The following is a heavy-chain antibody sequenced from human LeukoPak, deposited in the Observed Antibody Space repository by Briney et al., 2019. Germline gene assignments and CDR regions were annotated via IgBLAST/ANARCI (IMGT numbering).Heavy chain of an antibody. D-gene: IGHD2-15*01. CDR2: IYSGGST. V-gene: IGHV3-66*01. J-gene: IGHJ4*02. CDR1: GFTFSSYA. CDR3: ARAKKDTGFDY. Sequence: PGGSLRLSCAASGFTFSSYAMSWVRQAPGKGLEWVSAIYSGGSTYYADSVKGRFTISRDNSKNTLYLQMNSLRAEDTAVYYCARAKKDTGFDYWGQGTLVTVSS.